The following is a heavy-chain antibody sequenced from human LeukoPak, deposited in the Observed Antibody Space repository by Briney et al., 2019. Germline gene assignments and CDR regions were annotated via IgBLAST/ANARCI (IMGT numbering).Heavy chain of an antibody. Sequence: GASVKVSCKASVYTFSNYGISWVRQAPGQGLEWMGWISPYNGNTNYAQKLQGRVTMTTDTSTSTAYMELRSLRSDDTAVYYCARWRYCSGGSCYRGLGWFDPWGQGTLVTVSS. V-gene: IGHV1-18*01. CDR2: ISPYNGNT. D-gene: IGHD2-15*01. CDR3: ARWRYCSGGSCYRGLGWFDP. J-gene: IGHJ5*02. CDR1: VYTFSNYG.